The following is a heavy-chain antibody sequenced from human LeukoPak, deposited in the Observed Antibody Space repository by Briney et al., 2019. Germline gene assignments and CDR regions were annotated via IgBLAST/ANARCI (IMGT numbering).Heavy chain of an antibody. V-gene: IGHV4-59*08. Sequence: PSETLSLTCTVSGGSISSYYWSWIRQPPGKGLEWIGYIYYSGSTNYNPSLKSRVTISVDTSKNQFSLKLSSVTAADTAVYYCARAQLGIGSLGNWFDPWGQGTLVTVSS. J-gene: IGHJ5*02. CDR3: ARAQLGIGSLGNWFDP. CDR2: IYYSGST. D-gene: IGHD7-27*01. CDR1: GGSISSYY.